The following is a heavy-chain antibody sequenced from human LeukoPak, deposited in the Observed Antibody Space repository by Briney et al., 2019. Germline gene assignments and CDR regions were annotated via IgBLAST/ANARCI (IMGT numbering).Heavy chain of an antibody. CDR3: ARDKLSGYGGGYFDY. D-gene: IGHD5-12*01. CDR2: INHSGST. Sequence: SETLSLTCTVSGGSISSYYWSWIRQPPGKGLEWIGEINHSGSTNYNPSLKSRVTISVDTSKNQFSLKLSSVTAADTAVYYCARDKLSGYGGGYFDYWGQGTLVTVSS. CDR1: GGSISSYY. V-gene: IGHV4-34*01. J-gene: IGHJ4*02.